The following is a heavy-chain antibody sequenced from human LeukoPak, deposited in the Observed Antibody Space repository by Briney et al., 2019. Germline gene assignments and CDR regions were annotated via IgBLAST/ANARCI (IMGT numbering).Heavy chain of an antibody. CDR2: IYTSGTT. Sequence: SETLSLTCTVSGDSTNGYYWSWIRQPAGEGLEWIGRIYTSGTTNYNPSLKSRVTMSVDTSKTQFSLRLNSVTASDTAVYYCARGIGTTNFDYWGQGALVTVSS. V-gene: IGHV4-4*07. CDR3: ARGIGTTNFDY. CDR1: GDSTNGYY. D-gene: IGHD1-7*01. J-gene: IGHJ4*02.